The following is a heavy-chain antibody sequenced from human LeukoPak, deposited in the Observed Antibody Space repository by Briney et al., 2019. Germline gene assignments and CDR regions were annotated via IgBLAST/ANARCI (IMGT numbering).Heavy chain of an antibody. CDR3: ARESDGYCSRTSCYTNWFDP. J-gene: IGHJ5*02. CDR1: GYTFTSYG. V-gene: IGHV1-18*01. D-gene: IGHD2-2*02. CDR2: ISAYNGNT. Sequence: ASVKVSCKASGYTFTSYGISWVRQAPGQGLEWMGWISAYNGNTNYAQKLQGRVTMTTDTSTSTAYMELRSLRSDDTAVYYCARESDGYCSRTSCYTNWFDPWGQGTLVTVSS.